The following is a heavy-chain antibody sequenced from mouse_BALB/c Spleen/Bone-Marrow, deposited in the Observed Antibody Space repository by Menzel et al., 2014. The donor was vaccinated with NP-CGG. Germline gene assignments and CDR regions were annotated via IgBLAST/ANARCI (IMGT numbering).Heavy chain of an antibody. CDR2: IRNKAYGYTT. Sequence: EVQGVESGGGLVQPGGSLRFSCTPSGFTFTDYYMSWVRQPPGKALEWLAFIRNKAYGYTTEYSASVRGRFTISRDNSQSILYLQMNTLRAEDSATYYCARFPMDYWGQGTSVTVSS. CDR3: ARFPMDY. J-gene: IGHJ4*01. CDR1: GFTFTDYY. V-gene: IGHV7-3*02.